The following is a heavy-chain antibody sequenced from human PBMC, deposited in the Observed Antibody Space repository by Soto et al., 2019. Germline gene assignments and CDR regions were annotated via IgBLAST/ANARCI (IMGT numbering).Heavy chain of an antibody. CDR1: GGSSSSGGDS. Sequence: SQPLSHTWAVSGGSSSSGGDSRSWIKQPPGKGLEWIGYIYHSGSTYYNPSLKSRVTISVDRSKNQFSLQLNSVTPEDTAVYYCAREGLRFLEGGMDVWGQGTTVTVSS. CDR3: AREGLRFLEGGMDV. V-gene: IGHV4-30-2*01. D-gene: IGHD3-3*01. CDR2: IYHSGST. J-gene: IGHJ6*02.